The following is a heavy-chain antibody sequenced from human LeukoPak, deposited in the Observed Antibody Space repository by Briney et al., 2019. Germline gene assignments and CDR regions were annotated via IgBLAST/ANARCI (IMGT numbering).Heavy chain of an antibody. J-gene: IGHJ4*02. CDR3: TRYPVITGTFDY. V-gene: IGHV3-15*01. CDR1: GFTFSNAW. Sequence: GGSLRLSCAASGFTFSNAWMSWVRQAPGKGLEWVGRIKSKTDGGTTDYAAPVKGRFTISRDDSKSIAYLQMNSLKTEDTAVYYCTRYPVITGTFDYWGQGTLVTVSS. D-gene: IGHD1-20*01. CDR2: IKSKTDGGTT.